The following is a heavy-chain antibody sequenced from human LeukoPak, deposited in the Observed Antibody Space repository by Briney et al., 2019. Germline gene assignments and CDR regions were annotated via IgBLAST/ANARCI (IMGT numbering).Heavy chain of an antibody. Sequence: GGSLRLSCTASGFTFGDYAMTWVRQAPGKGLEWVGFIASETYGGTAEYAASVKGRFIISRDDSKSIAYLQMNSLRAEDTAVYYCAELGITMIGGVWGKGTTVTISS. CDR2: IASETYGGTA. CDR1: GFTFGDYA. D-gene: IGHD3-10*02. V-gene: IGHV3-49*04. J-gene: IGHJ6*04. CDR3: AELGITMIGGV.